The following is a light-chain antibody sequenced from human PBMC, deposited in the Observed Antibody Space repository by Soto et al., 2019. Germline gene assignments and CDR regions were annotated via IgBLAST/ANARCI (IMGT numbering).Light chain of an antibody. J-gene: IGKJ1*01. CDR3: QHYNSYPEA. CDR1: QTISSS. Sequence: DIQMTQSPSTLSGSVXDSVSITCWASQTISSSSGXXQQXXGXAPKXXXDKXSTLKRGVPSRLSGSGSATEFTLTISSLQPYDFSTYYFQHYNSYPEAFGQGTKVDIK. CDR2: KXS. V-gene: IGKV1-5*03.